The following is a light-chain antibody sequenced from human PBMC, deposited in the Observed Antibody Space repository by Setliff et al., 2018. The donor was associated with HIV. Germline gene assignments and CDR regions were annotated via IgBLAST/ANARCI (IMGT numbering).Light chain of an antibody. J-gene: IGLJ2*01. CDR3: SSYGGSNNLV. CDR1: SSDVGGYNY. CDR2: EVS. V-gene: IGLV2-8*01. Sequence: QSVLTPPPSASGSPGQSVTISCTGTSSDVGGYNYVSWYQQHPGKAPKLMISEVSQRPSGVPDRFSGSKSGNTASLTVSGLQTEDEADYYCSSYGGSNNLVFGGGTKVTVL.